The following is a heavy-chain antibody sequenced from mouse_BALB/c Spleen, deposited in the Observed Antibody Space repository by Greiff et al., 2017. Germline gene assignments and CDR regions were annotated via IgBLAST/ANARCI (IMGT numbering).Heavy chain of an antibody. J-gene: IGHJ3*01. V-gene: IGHV1S29*02. CDR1: GYTFTDYN. CDR2: IYPYNGGT. CDR3: ASDGYWFAY. Sequence: EVKLQESGPELVKPGASVKISCKASGYTFTDYNMHWVKQSHGKSLEWIGYIYPYNGGTGYNQKFKSKATLTVDNSSSTAYMELRSLTSEDSAVYYCASDGYWFAYWGQGTLVTVSA. D-gene: IGHD2-3*01.